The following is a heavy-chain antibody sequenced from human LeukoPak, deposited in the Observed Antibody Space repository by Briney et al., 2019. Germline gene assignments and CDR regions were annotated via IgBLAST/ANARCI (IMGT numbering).Heavy chain of an antibody. CDR2: TVGIGPDT. D-gene: IGHD2-15*01. J-gene: IGHJ4*02. CDR1: GFTFTNYA. CDR3: TKASAARCIGVFCYPFDH. V-gene: IGHV3-23*01. Sequence: GGSLRLSCAASGFTFTNYAMTWVRQAPGKGLEWVSATVGIGPDTYHADSVKGRFTISRDNSKNILYLQMNSLRVEDTAVYYCTKASAARCIGVFCYPFDHWGQGTLVTVSS.